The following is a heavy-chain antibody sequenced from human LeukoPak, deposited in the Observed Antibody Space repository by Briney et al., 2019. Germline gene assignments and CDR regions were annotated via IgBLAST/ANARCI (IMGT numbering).Heavy chain of an antibody. Sequence: PGGSLRLSCAASGFTFSSYWMSWVRQAPGKGLEWVGRIKSKTDGGAIEYAAPVKGRFTISRDDSKNTLYLQMSGLRTEDTALYYCTTTGGSTGWYNEYFQHWGQGTLVTVSS. CDR3: TTTGGSTGWYNEYFQH. J-gene: IGHJ1*01. CDR2: IKSKTDGGAI. D-gene: IGHD6-19*01. CDR1: GFTFSSYW. V-gene: IGHV3-15*01.